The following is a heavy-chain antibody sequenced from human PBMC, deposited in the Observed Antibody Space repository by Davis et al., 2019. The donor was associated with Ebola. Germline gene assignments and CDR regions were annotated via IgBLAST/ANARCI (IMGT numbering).Heavy chain of an antibody. CDR3: ATLSYGMDV. J-gene: IGHJ6*02. Sequence: GESLKISCAASEFTFRSYYMHWVRQVSGKGLVWVSGIDPDGSRVSYADSVKGRFTISRDNAKDTVYLQMNSLRAEDTAEYYCATLSYGMDVWGQGTTVTVSS. CDR2: IDPDGSRV. CDR1: EFTFRSYY. V-gene: IGHV3-74*01.